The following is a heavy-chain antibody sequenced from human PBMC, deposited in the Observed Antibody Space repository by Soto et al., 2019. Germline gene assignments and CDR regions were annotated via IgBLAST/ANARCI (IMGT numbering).Heavy chain of an antibody. CDR2: ISVFNGYA. J-gene: IGHJ5*01. D-gene: IGHD1-1*01. V-gene: IGHV1-18*01. CDR3: SKNGTTWFAS. CDR1: GYSFHNSG. Sequence: QVQLVQSGPELKKPGASVKVSCKTSGYSFHNSGISWVRQAPGQGLEWMGWISVFNGYAHSAQKFQGRVIMTADTFTSTAYMELRGLRSDDTAMYYCSKNGTTWFASWGQETPVTVSS.